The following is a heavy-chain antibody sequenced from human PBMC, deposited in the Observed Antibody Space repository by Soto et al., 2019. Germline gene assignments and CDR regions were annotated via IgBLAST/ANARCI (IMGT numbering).Heavy chain of an antibody. CDR1: GYLFTNNA. Sequence: QVHLVQSGPELKKPGASFTVSCKASGYLFTNNAISWVRQAPGQGLEWLGGVIPLFDTAYYAQIFRGRLRISADGATTTAYMELSGLTSADTAVYFCATGGHNDGYNFYHGMDVWGQGTTVTVS. CDR3: ATGGHNDGYNFYHGMDV. J-gene: IGHJ6*02. CDR2: VIPLFDTA. V-gene: IGHV1-69*13. D-gene: IGHD3-16*01.